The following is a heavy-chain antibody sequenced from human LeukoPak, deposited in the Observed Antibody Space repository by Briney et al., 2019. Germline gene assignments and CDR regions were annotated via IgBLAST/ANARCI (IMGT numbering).Heavy chain of an antibody. V-gene: IGHV6-1*01. D-gene: IGHD4-23*01. CDR3: AREYYGGFGH. CDR2: VYYRSKWHT. J-gene: IGHJ4*02. CDR1: RYSVSRNNAA. Sequence: SQTLSLTCAISRYSVSRNNAAWNWIRQSPSRGLEWLGRVYYRSKWHTEFGGSLRTRIGINEDTSKNQFSLQLNSVTNEGTAVYFCAREYYGGFGHWGQGTLVTVSS.